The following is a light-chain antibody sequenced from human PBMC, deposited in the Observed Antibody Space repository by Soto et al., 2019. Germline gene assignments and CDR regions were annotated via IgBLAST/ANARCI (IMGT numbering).Light chain of an antibody. V-gene: IGLV2-8*01. Sequence: QSALAQAACVSGCPGQSVTISCTGSNNDIGGYTYVSWYQQLPGKAPKLIIYEVNKRPSGIPDRFSGSKSGNTASLTVSGLQPEDEAEYFCSSYSRSINYVFGTGTKVTVL. CDR1: NNDIGGYTY. CDR2: EVN. CDR3: SSYSRSINYV. J-gene: IGLJ1*01.